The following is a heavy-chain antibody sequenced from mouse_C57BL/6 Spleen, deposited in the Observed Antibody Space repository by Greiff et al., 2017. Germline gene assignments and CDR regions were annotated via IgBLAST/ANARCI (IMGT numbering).Heavy chain of an antibody. D-gene: IGHD2-2*01. Sequence: QVQLQQSGAELVKPGASVTISCKASGYAFSSYWMNWVKQRPGKGLEWMGQICPGDGDTNYNGKFTGKATLTADKYSSTAYKQLSSLTAEDSAVYFCARSTVVTMDYWGQGTTLTVSS. V-gene: IGHV1-80*01. CDR3: ARSTVVTMDY. CDR1: GYAFSSYW. J-gene: IGHJ2*01. CDR2: ICPGDGDT.